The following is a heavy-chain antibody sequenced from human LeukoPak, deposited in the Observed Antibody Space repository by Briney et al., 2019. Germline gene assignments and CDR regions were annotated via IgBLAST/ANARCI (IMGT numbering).Heavy chain of an antibody. V-gene: IGHV4-61*02. J-gene: IGHJ4*02. CDR3: ARGGGGSWYGTVDY. D-gene: IGHD6-13*01. CDR2: IYTSGST. Sequence: SETLSLTCTVSGGSISSDTYYWSWIRQPAGKGLEWIGRIYTSGSTNHNPSLKSRVTMSVDTSKNQFSLKLSSVTAADTAMYYCARGGGGSWYGTVDYWGQGTLVTVSS. CDR1: GGSISSDTYY.